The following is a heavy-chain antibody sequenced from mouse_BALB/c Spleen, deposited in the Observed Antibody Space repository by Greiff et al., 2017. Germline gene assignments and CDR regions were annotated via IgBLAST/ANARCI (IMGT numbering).Heavy chain of an antibody. CDR2: ISYSGST. Sequence: EVQGVESGPGLVKPSQSLSLTCTVTGYSITSDYAWNWIRQFPGNKLEWMGYISYSGSTSYNPSLKSRISITRDTSKNQFFLQLNSVTTEDTATYYCARGGFDYWGQGTTLTVSS. CDR1: GYSITSDYA. J-gene: IGHJ2*01. V-gene: IGHV3-2*02. CDR3: ARGGFDY.